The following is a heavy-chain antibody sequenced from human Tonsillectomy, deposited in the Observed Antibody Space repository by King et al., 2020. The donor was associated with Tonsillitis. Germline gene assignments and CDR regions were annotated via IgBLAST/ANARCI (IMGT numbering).Heavy chain of an antibody. Sequence: QLVQSGGGVVQPGRSLRLSCATCGFTFNNYGMHWVRQAPGKGREWVAVIWYDGSFKYYADSVKGRFTISRDISKNTLYLQMNSLRAEDTAIYYCARGGSGSYHFDYWGQGTLVTVSS. CDR3: ARGGSGSYHFDY. D-gene: IGHD1-26*01. J-gene: IGHJ4*02. CDR2: IWYDGSFK. CDR1: GFTFNNYG. V-gene: IGHV3-33*01.